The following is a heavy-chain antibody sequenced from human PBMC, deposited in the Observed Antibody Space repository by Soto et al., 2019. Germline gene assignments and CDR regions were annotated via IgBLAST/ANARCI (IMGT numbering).Heavy chain of an antibody. D-gene: IGHD3-10*01. CDR1: EFTASSAT. J-gene: IGHJ4*02. CDR2: IYTAGNT. V-gene: IGHV3-66*01. CDR3: ARCGGSENYCYFFDY. Sequence: EVHLVESGGGLVQPGGSLTPSGAASEFTASSATMAWARKPPGRGLEWVSGIYTAGNTYYADSVKGRFTISRDGSENTLYLQMNSLRAEDTAVYYCARCGGSENYCYFFDYWGRGTLITVSS.